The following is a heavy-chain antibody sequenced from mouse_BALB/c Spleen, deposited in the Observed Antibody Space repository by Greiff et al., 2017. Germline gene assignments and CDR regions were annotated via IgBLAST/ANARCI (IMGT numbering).Heavy chain of an antibody. CDR3: ARGDYDYEFAY. V-gene: IGHV5-6-5*01. D-gene: IGHD2-4*01. Sequence: EVQRVESGGGLVKPGGSLKLSCAASGFTFSSYAMSWVRQTPEKRLEWVASISSGGSTYYPDSVKGRFTISRDNARNILYLQMSSLRSEDTAMYYCARGDYDYEFAYWGQGTLVTVSA. CDR1: GFTFSSYA. J-gene: IGHJ3*01. CDR2: ISSGGST.